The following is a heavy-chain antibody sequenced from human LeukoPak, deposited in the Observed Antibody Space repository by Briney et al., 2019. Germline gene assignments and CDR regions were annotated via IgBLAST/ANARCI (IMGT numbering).Heavy chain of an antibody. CDR1: GVSIGSHY. Sequence: SETLSLTCTVSGVSIGSHYWSWIRQSPGKGLEWIGCVYNSGTTVYNPSLTGRVTISVDTSKNQYSLNLRSVTAADAAVYYCARDAYWGQGILVTVSS. J-gene: IGHJ4*02. V-gene: IGHV4-59*11. CDR2: VYNSGTT. CDR3: ARDAY.